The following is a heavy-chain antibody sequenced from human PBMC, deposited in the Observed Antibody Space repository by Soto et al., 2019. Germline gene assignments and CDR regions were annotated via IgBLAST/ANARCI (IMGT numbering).Heavy chain of an antibody. V-gene: IGHV1-69*01. Sequence: QVQLVQSGAEVKKPGSSVKVSCKASGGTFSSYAISWVRQAPGQGLEWMGGIIPIFGTANYAQKFQGRVTITADESTSTAYKELSSLRSEDTAVYYCARALTGTTLYYYYGMDVWGQGTTVTVSS. CDR3: ARALTGTTLYYYYGMDV. D-gene: IGHD1-20*01. CDR2: IIPIFGTA. J-gene: IGHJ6*02. CDR1: GGTFSSYA.